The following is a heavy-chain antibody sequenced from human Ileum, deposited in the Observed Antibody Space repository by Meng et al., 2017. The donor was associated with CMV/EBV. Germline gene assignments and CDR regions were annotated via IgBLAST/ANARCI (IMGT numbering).Heavy chain of an antibody. CDR1: GGSFSGYY. CDR3: ASGKSNLEY. V-gene: IGHV4-34*01. D-gene: IGHD4-11*01. CDR2: FNHYGST. J-gene: IGHJ4*02. Sequence: LQGGGSGLLKPSATLSLTCAVYGGSFSGYYWSWIRQVPGKGLEWIGEFNHYGSTNYNPSLKSRVTISVDTSKNQFSLNLSSVTAADTAVYYCASGKSNLEYWGQGTLVTVSS.